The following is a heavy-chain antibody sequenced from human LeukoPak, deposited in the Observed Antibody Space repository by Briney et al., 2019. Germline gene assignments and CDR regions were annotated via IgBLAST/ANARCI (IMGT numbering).Heavy chain of an antibody. V-gene: IGHV4-34*01. CDR1: GGSFSGYY. CDR2: INHSGST. Sequence: SETLSRTCSVYGGSFSGYYWSWIRQPPGKGLEWIGEINHSGSTNYNPSLKSRVTISVDTSKNQFSLKLNSVTPEDTAVYYCASQVTDGYYYYYMDVWGKGTTVTVSS. J-gene: IGHJ6*03. CDR3: ASQVTDGYYYYYMDV. D-gene: IGHD2-21*02.